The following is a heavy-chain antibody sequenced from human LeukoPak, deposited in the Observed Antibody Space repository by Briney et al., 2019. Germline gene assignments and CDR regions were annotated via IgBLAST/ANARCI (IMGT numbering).Heavy chain of an antibody. CDR3: ARGLGSSWYGD. J-gene: IGHJ4*02. CDR2: IYYSGNS. CDR1: GGSISSYY. Sequence: PSETLSLTCSVSGGSISSYYWSWIRQPPGKGLEWIGYIYYSGNSYSNPSLKSRLILSVDTSKNQFSPKLSSVTAADTAVYYCARGLGSSWYGDWGQGTLVTVSS. V-gene: IGHV4-30-4*08. D-gene: IGHD6-13*01.